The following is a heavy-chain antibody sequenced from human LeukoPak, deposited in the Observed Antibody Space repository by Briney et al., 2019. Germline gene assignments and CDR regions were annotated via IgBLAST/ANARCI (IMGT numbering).Heavy chain of an antibody. V-gene: IGHV1-3*03. CDR1: GYTFTSYA. J-gene: IGHJ1*01. CDR2: INAGNGNT. CDR3: ARAEAEDYDYVWGSYRWRVTGGWFQH. Sequence: ASVKVSCKASGYTFTSYAMHWVRQAPGQRLEWMGWINAGNGNTKYSQEFQGRVTITRDTSASTAYMELSSLRSEDMAVYYCARAEAEDYDYVWGSYRWRVTGGWFQHWGQGTLVTVSS. D-gene: IGHD3-16*02.